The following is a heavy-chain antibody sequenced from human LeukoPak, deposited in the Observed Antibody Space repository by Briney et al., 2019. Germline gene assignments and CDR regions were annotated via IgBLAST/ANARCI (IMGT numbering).Heavy chain of an antibody. D-gene: IGHD5-24*01. CDR3: ARHGAGGYNHPGFDY. V-gene: IGHV5-51*01. CDR2: IYPGDSDT. CDR1: GYSFTSYW. Sequence: GESLKISCKGSGYSFTSYWIGWVRQMPGKGLEWMGIIYPGDSDTRYSPSFQGQVTISADKTISTAYLQWSSLMASDTAMYYCARHGAGGYNHPGFDYWGQGTLVTVSS. J-gene: IGHJ4*02.